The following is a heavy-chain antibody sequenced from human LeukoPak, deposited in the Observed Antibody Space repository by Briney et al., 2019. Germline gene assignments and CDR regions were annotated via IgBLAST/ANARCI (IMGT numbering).Heavy chain of an antibody. CDR3: ARARRMGYCTGGVCPSGYFDY. J-gene: IGHJ4*02. V-gene: IGHV1-2*02. CDR2: ISPNSGGT. CDR1: GYTFTGYY. Sequence: ASVKVSCKASGYTFTGYYMHWVRQAPGQGLEWMGWISPNSGGTNYAQKFQGRVTMTRDTSISTAYMELSRLRSDDTAAYYCARARRMGYCTGGVCPSGYFDYWGQGTLVTVSS. D-gene: IGHD2-8*02.